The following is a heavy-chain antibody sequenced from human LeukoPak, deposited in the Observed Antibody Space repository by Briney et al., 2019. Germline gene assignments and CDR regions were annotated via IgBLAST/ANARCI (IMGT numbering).Heavy chain of an antibody. J-gene: IGHJ3*02. Sequence: SQTLSLTCAISGDSVSSNSAAWNWIRQSRSRGLEWLERTYYRSKWYNDYAVSVKSRITINPDTSKNQFSLQLNSVTPEDTAVYYCAREGDYYGSGIGFAFDIWGQGTMVTVSS. CDR3: AREGDYYGSGIGFAFDI. V-gene: IGHV6-1*01. CDR1: GDSVSSNSAA. CDR2: TYYRSKWYN. D-gene: IGHD3-10*01.